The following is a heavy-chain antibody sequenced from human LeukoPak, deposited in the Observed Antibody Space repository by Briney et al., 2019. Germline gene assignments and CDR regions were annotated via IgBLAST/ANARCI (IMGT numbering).Heavy chain of an antibody. CDR3: AGQQVERGEDH. J-gene: IGHJ4*02. V-gene: IGHV4-59*08. CDR2: VLYRGTT. D-gene: IGHD1-1*01. CDR1: GGSINDYY. Sequence: SETLSLTCTLSGGSINDYYWSWSRQPAGKGLEWIGYVLYRGTTNYNPSLKSRVSISLDTSKNQISRMGNSVTAADAAVYFCAGQQVERGEDHWGQGTLVIVSS.